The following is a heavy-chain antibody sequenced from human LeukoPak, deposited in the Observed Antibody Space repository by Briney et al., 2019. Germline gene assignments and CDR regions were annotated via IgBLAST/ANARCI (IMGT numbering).Heavy chain of an antibody. J-gene: IGHJ5*02. V-gene: IGHV4-34*01. CDR1: GTSFNDYY. CDR3: ARERASNNHDNWFDP. Sequence: PSETLSLTCAVYGTSFNDYYWSWIRHSPTKGLEWIGEVNPSGSAKYNPSLKSRVTISADKSKNQFFLRLSPEAAADSGVYYCARERASNNHDNWFDPWGQGTQVTVSS. CDR2: VNPSGSA.